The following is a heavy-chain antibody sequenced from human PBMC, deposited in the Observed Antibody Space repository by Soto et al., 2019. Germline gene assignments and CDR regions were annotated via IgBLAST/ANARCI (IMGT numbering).Heavy chain of an antibody. J-gene: IGHJ4*02. D-gene: IGHD5-12*01. Sequence: QVQLVQSGAEVKKPGSSVKVSCKASGGTFSSYTISWVRQAPGQGLEWMGRIIPILGIANYAQKFQGRVTITADKSTSTAYMELSSLRSEDTAVYYCARDGGYSGYDPHGYWGQGTLVTVSS. CDR2: IIPILGIA. CDR3: ARDGGYSGYDPHGY. CDR1: GGTFSSYT. V-gene: IGHV1-69*08.